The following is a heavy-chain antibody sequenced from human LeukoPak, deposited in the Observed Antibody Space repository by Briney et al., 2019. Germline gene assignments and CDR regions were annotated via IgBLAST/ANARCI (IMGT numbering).Heavy chain of an antibody. Sequence: SETLSLTCTVSGGSISSSSYYWGWIRQPPGKGLEWIGSIYHSGSTYYNPSLKSRVTISVDTSKNQFSLKLSSVTAADTAVYYCARVHDSSGWYFWAMGQTGDYWDQGTLVTVSS. J-gene: IGHJ4*02. CDR3: ARVHDSSGWYFWAMGQTGDY. CDR1: GGSISSSSYY. D-gene: IGHD6-19*01. CDR2: IYHSGST. V-gene: IGHV4-39*07.